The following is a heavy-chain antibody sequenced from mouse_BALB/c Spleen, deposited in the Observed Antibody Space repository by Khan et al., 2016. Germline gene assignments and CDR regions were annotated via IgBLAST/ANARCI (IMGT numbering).Heavy chain of an antibody. D-gene: IGHD2-1*01. Sequence: QIQLVQSGPELKKPGETVKISCKASGYTFTNYGMNWVKQAPGKGLKWMGWINTNTGEPTYAEEFKGRFAFSLETSASTAYLQINNLTNEDTATYFCAESTMGFAYWGQGTLVTVSA. CDR2: INTNTGEP. V-gene: IGHV9-3*02. CDR1: GYTFTNYG. J-gene: IGHJ3*01. CDR3: AESTMGFAY.